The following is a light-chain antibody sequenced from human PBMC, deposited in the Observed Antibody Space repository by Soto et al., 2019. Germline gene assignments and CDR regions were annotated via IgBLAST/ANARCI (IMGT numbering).Light chain of an antibody. CDR2: QDT. V-gene: IGLV3-1*01. J-gene: IGLJ2*01. Sequence: SYELTQPPSVSVSPGQTASITCSGDELGDKYACWYQQKPGQSPVLVIYQDTKRPSGIPERFSGSNSGNTATLTISRTQAMDEADYYCQAWDSSHVVFGGGTKLTVL. CDR1: ELGDKY. CDR3: QAWDSSHVV.